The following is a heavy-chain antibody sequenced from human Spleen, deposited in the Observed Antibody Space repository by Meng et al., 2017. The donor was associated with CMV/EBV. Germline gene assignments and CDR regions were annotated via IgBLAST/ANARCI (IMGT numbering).Heavy chain of an antibody. CDR1: GFTFSTYW. D-gene: IGHD4-11*01. CDR2: INQDGSDK. V-gene: IGHV3-7*01. CDR3: ANAYSNYQDY. Sequence: GGSLRLSCAASGFTFSTYWMTWVRQAPGKGLEWVANINQDGSDKHYVDSVKGRFTISRDNVKNSLYLQMNSLRAEDTAVYYCANAYSNYQDYWGQGTLVTVSS. J-gene: IGHJ4*02.